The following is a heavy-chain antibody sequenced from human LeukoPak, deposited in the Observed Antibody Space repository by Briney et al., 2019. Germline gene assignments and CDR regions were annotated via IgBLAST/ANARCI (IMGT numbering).Heavy chain of an antibody. D-gene: IGHD1-20*01. CDR2: IYYSGST. V-gene: IGHV4-59*01. CDR3: ARALRARITGTTASVYGMDV. CDR1: GGSISSYY. J-gene: IGHJ6*02. Sequence: PSETLSLTCTVSGGSISSYYWSWIRQPPGKGLEWIGYIYYSGSTNYNPSLKSRVTISVETSQNQFSLKLSSVTAADTAVYYCARALRARITGTTASVYGMDVWGQGTTVTVSS.